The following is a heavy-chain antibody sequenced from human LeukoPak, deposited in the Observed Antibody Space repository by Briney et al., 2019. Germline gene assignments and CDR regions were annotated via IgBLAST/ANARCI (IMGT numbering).Heavy chain of an antibody. J-gene: IGHJ6*03. CDR2: ISYYGSNK. CDR1: GFTFSSYA. V-gene: IGHV3-30*01. CDR3: AREDYYDSSGYYSPWGYYYYYMDV. D-gene: IGHD3-22*01. Sequence: GGSLRLSGAASGFTFSSYAMHWLRQAPGKGLEWVAGISYYGSNKYYADSVKGRFTIARDNSKNTLYVQMNSLRAEDTAVYYCAREDYYDSSGYYSPWGYYYYYMDVWGKGTTVTVSS.